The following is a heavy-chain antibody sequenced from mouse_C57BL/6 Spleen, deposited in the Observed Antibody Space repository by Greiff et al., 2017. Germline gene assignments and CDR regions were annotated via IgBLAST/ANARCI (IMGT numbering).Heavy chain of an antibody. CDR1: GYTFTSYW. Sequence: QVQLQQPGAELVKPGASVKLSCKASGYTFTSYWMQWVKQRPGQGLEWIGEIDPSDSYTNYNQKFKGKATLTVDTSSSTAYMQLSSLTSEDSAVYYCARGRALYYGSRAYYFDYWGQGTTLTVSS. J-gene: IGHJ2*01. V-gene: IGHV1-50*01. D-gene: IGHD1-1*01. CDR2: IDPSDSYT. CDR3: ARGRALYYGSRAYYFDY.